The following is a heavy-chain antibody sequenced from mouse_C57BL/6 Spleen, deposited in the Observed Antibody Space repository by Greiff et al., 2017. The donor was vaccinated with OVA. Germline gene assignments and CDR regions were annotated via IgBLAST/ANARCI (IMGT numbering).Heavy chain of an antibody. Sequence: QVQLQQPGAELVRPGSSVKLSCKASGYTFTSYWMHWVKQRPIQGLEWIGNIDPSDSETHYNQKFKDKATLTVDKSASTAYMQLSSLTSEDSAVYYWARSDYYGSSWDAMDYWGQGTSVTVSA. CDR1: GYTFTSYW. CDR2: IDPSDSET. J-gene: IGHJ4*01. V-gene: IGHV1-52*01. CDR3: ARSDYYGSSWDAMDY. D-gene: IGHD1-1*01.